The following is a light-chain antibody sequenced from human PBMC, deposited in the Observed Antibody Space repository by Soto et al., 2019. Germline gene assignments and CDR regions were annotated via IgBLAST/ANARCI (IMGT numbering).Light chain of an antibody. CDR3: QQSYSTPRT. CDR1: QSVNSY. J-gene: IGKJ1*01. Sequence: DIQMTQSPSSLSASVGDRVTITCRASQSVNSYVNWYQQKPGKAPKLLIYAASSLQSGVPSRFSGSGSGTDFTLPISSLQPEDFATYYCQQSYSTPRTFGQGTKVEIK. CDR2: AAS. V-gene: IGKV1-39*01.